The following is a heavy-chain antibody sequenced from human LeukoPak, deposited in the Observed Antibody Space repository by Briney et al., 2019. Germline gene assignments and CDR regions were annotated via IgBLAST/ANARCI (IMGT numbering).Heavy chain of an antibody. D-gene: IGHD1-26*01. CDR2: ISSDGSIT. CDR3: ARGSYFFDY. J-gene: IGHJ4*02. Sequence: KTGGSLRLSCAASGFTFSSCWMHWVRQAPGRGLVWVSRISSDGSITSYADSVKGRFTISRDNAKNTLYLQMNSLRAEDTAVYYCARGSYFFDYWGQGTLVTVSS. CDR1: GFTFSSCW. V-gene: IGHV3-74*01.